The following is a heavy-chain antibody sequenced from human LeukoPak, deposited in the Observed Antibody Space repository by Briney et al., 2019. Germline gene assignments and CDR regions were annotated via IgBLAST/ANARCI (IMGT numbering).Heavy chain of an antibody. V-gene: IGHV1-69*04. CDR2: IIPILGIA. CDR1: GGTFSSYA. Sequence: SVKVSCKASGGTFSSYAISWVRQAPGQGLEWMGRIIPILGIANYAQKFQGRVTITADKSTSTAYMELSSLRSEDTAVYYCARDPTATILAAFDIWGQGTMVTVSS. J-gene: IGHJ3*02. D-gene: IGHD5-24*01. CDR3: ARDPTATILAAFDI.